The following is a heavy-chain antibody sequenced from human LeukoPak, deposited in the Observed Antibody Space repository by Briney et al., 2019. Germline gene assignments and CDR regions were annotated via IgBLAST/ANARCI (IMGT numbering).Heavy chain of an antibody. D-gene: IGHD2-2*01. CDR1: GGSISSYY. CDR2: IYYSGST. V-gene: IGHV4-59*01. J-gene: IGHJ5*02. Sequence: PAETLSLTCTVSGGSISSYYWSWIRQPPGKGLEWIGYIYYSGSTNYNPSLKSRVTISVDTSKNQFSLKLSSVTAADTAVYYCARQRGYCSSTSCYDPPINWFDPWGQGTLVTVSS. CDR3: ARQRGYCSSTSCYDPPINWFDP.